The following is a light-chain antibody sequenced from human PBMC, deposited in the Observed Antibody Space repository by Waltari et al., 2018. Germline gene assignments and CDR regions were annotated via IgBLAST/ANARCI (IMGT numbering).Light chain of an antibody. CDR1: SSDVGGYNY. CDR2: DVH. CDR3: CSYAGTYSLV. Sequence: QSALTQPRSVSGSPGQSVTISCPGTSSDVGGYNYVSWYQQHPGKAPKLMIYDVHKWPSGVPDRFSGSKAGNTASLTISGLQADDEADYYCCSYAGTYSLVFGGGTKLTVL. J-gene: IGLJ2*01. V-gene: IGLV2-11*01.